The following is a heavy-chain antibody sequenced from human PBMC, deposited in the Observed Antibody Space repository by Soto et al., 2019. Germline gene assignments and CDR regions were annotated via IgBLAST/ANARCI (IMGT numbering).Heavy chain of an antibody. CDR1: GGTFSSYA. Sequence: SVNLCCKASGGTFSSYAISWVRQAPGQGLEWMGGSIPIFGTANYAQKFQGRVTITADESTSTAYMELSSLRSEDTAVYYCARSWDLNYYSYGMEVPCEGTTVTVS. CDR3: ARSWDLNYYSYGMEV. V-gene: IGHV1-69*13. CDR2: SIPIFGTA. J-gene: IGHJ6*02. D-gene: IGHD1-26*01.